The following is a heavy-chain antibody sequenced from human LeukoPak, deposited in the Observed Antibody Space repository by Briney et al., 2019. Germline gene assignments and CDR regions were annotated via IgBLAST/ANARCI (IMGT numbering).Heavy chain of an antibody. CDR1: GFTFSNYA. J-gene: IGHJ3*02. D-gene: IGHD4-17*01. V-gene: IGHV3-23*01. CDR3: ARARATVTRISSFDI. CDR2: ISDSGGST. Sequence: QAGGSLRLSCAASGFTFSNYAMSWVRQAPGKGLEWVSTISDSGGSTHYADSVKGRFTISRDNSKNTLYLQMNSLRADDTAVYYCARARATVTRISSFDIWGQGTMVTVSS.